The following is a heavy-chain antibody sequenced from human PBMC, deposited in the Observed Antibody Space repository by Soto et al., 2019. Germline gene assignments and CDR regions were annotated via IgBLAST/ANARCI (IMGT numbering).Heavy chain of an antibody. CDR3: PRVPPPSSVGPGAF. CDR2: ISDDGSRA. J-gene: IGHJ4*02. Sequence: PGGSLRLSCTASGFTFSMYWMHWVRQVPGKGPEWVSRISDDGSRADYADSVKGRFTISRDNAKNTLYLEMHVLRADDTAVYYCPRVPPPSSVGPGAFWGQGTPVTVSS. CDR1: GFTFSMYW. D-gene: IGHD3-10*01. V-gene: IGHV3-74*01.